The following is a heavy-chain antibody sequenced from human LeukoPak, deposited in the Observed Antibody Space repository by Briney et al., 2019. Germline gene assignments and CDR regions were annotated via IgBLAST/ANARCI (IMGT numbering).Heavy chain of an antibody. CDR1: GFTFSSYA. Sequence: GRSLRLSCAASGFTFSSYAMSWVRQAPGKGLEWVSAISGSGGSTYYADSVKGRFTISRDNSKNTLYLQMNSLRAEDTAVYYCAKARGYSGSLFDYWGQGTLVTVSS. CDR2: ISGSGGST. CDR3: AKARGYSGSLFDY. D-gene: IGHD1-26*01. J-gene: IGHJ4*02. V-gene: IGHV3-23*01.